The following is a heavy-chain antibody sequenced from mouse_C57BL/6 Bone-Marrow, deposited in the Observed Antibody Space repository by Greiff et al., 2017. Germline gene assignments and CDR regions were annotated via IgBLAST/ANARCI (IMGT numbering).Heavy chain of an antibody. CDR3: ARNKHYYGSRGDAMDY. Sequence: VQLQQSGPELVKPGASVKIPCKASGYTFTDYNMDWVKQSHGKSLEWIGDINPNNGGTIYNQKCKGKATLTVDKSSSTAYMELRSLTSEDTAVYYCARNKHYYGSRGDAMDYWGQGTSVTVSS. V-gene: IGHV1-18*01. CDR2: INPNNGGT. CDR1: GYTFTDYN. D-gene: IGHD1-1*01. J-gene: IGHJ4*01.